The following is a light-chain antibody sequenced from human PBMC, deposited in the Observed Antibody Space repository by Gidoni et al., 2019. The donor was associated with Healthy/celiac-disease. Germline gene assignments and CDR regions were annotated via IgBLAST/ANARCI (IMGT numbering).Light chain of an antibody. CDR1: QSVSSY. Sequence: EIVLTQSAATLTLSPGERATLSCRPSQSVSSYLAWYQQKPGHTPRLLIYDASNRATGIPARFSGSGSRTYFTLTISILEPEDFAVYYCQHRSNWPPITFGQGTKVEIK. V-gene: IGKV3-11*01. J-gene: IGKJ1*01. CDR3: QHRSNWPPIT. CDR2: DAS.